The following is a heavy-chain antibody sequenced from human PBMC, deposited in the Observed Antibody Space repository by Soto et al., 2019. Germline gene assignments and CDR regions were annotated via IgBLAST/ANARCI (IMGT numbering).Heavy chain of an antibody. CDR2: MNPDSGDT. J-gene: IGHJ4*02. CDR3: VRQPGGVAIPGNDY. CDR1: GYPFSAFD. D-gene: IGHD2-21*01. Sequence: QVQLVQSGAEVKKPGASVKVSCEASGYPFSAFDINWVRQAGGQGLEWMGWMNPDSGDTAFAQRFQDRIPMTRSTCISTAYMELSRLTSDDTAVYFCVRQPGGVAIPGNDYWGQGTLVTVSS. V-gene: IGHV1-8*01.